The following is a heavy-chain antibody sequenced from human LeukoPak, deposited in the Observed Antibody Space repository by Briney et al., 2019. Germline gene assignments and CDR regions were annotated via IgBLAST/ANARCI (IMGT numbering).Heavy chain of an antibody. J-gene: IGHJ6*03. CDR1: GFTFSSYG. CDR2: ISYDGSNK. CDR3: AKDAVTPDYYYMDV. D-gene: IGHD4-23*01. Sequence: PGGSLRLSCAASGFTFSSYGMHWVRQAPGKGLEWVAVISYDGSNKYYADSVKGRFTISRDNSKNTLYLQMNSLRAEDTAVYYCAKDAVTPDYYYMDVWGKGTTVTVSS. V-gene: IGHV3-30*18.